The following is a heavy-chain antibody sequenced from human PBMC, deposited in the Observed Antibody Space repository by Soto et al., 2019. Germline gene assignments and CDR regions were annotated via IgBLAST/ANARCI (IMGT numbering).Heavy chain of an antibody. V-gene: IGHV3-23*01. D-gene: IGHD2-15*01. CDR2: ISGSGGST. Sequence: LRLSWAASGVTFSSYAMSWVRQAPGKGLEWVSGISGSGGSTYNADSVKGRFTISRDNSKNTLYLQMNSLRAEDTAVYYCAKRYCSGGTCHHDYWGQGTLVTVSS. CDR1: GVTFSSYA. CDR3: AKRYCSGGTCHHDY. J-gene: IGHJ4*02.